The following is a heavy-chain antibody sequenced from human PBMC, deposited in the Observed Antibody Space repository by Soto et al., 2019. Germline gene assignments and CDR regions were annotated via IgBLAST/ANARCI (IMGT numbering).Heavy chain of an antibody. J-gene: IGHJ6*02. CDR2: INPSGGST. CDR3: ARDDYYDSSGYPPPYYGMDV. V-gene: IGHV1-46*01. CDR1: GYTFTSYY. D-gene: IGHD3-22*01. Sequence: GALVKVSCKASGYTFTSYYMHWVRQAPGQGLEWMGIINPSGGSTSYAQKFQGRVTMTRDTSTSTVYMELSSLRSEDTAVYYCARDDYYDSSGYPPPYYGMDVWGQGTTVTVSS.